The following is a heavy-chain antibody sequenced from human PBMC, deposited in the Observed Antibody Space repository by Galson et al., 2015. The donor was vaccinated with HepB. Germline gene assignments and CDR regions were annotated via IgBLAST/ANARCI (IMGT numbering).Heavy chain of an antibody. D-gene: IGHD3-10*01. V-gene: IGHV4-39*01. J-gene: IGHJ4*02. Sequence: ETLSLTCTVSGGSISSGSYYWGWIRQPPGKGLEWIASMYYGGATFYNPSLKSRVAISVATSKNQFSLRLTSVTAADTAVYYCSRHSGYYYGSGSPLENWGQGTLVTVSS. CDR2: MYYGGAT. CDR1: GGSISSGSYY. CDR3: SRHSGYYYGSGSPLEN.